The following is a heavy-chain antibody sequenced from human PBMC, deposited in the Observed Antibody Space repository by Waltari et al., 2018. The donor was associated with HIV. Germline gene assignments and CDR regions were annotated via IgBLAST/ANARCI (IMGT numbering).Heavy chain of an antibody. Sequence: QITLKESGPSVVKPTQTLTLTCTFSGFSLNSGGAGVGWIRQPPGKALEWLALIYWDDDKRYNPSLKNRLTIKKHTSDGQVVLNMTNVDPLDTATYFCARVVTSLYFYFDYWGPGALVTVSS. D-gene: IGHD3-10*01. J-gene: IGHJ4*02. CDR2: IYWDDDK. CDR1: GFSLNSGGAG. V-gene: IGHV2-5*02. CDR3: ARVVTSLYFYFDY.